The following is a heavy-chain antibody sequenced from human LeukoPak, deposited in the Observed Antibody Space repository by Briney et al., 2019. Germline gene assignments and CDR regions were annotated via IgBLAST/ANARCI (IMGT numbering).Heavy chain of an antibody. V-gene: IGHV4-39*07. J-gene: IGHJ4*02. Sequence: SETLSLTCTVSGGSISSSSYYWGWIRQPPGKGLEWIGSIYYSGSTYYNPSLKSRVTISVDTSKNQFSLKLSSVTAADTAVYYCASHRFLECEFDYWGQGTLVTVSS. CDR3: ASHRFLECEFDY. D-gene: IGHD3-3*01. CDR1: GGSISSSSYY. CDR2: IYYSGST.